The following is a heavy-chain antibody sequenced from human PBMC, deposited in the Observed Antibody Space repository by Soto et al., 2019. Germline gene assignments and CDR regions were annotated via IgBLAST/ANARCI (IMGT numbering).Heavy chain of an antibody. CDR1: GYTFTSYG. V-gene: IGHV1-18*01. CDR2: ISAYNGNT. Sequence: ASVKVSCKASGYTFTSYGISWVRQAPGQGLEWMGWISAYNGNTNYAQKLQGRVTMTTDTSTSTAYMELRSLRSDDTAVYYCARDPWFAPAAMPGIYWGQGTLVTVSS. D-gene: IGHD2-2*01. J-gene: IGHJ4*02. CDR3: ARDPWFAPAAMPGIY.